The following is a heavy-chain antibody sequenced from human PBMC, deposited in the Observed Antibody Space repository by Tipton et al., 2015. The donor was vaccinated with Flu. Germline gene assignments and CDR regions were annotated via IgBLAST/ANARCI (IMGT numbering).Heavy chain of an antibody. D-gene: IGHD5-18*01. J-gene: IGHJ4*02. CDR3: ARVGNSYGFFDY. CDR2: ISGGGAIT. CDR1: GFTFSRYA. Sequence: SLRLSCEASGFTFSRYAMSWVRQAPGKGLEWVSGISGGGAITYFADSVKGRFTISRDNSKNTLVLQMNSLRAEDTAVYYCARVGNSYGFFDYWGQGTLVTVSS. V-gene: IGHV3-23*01.